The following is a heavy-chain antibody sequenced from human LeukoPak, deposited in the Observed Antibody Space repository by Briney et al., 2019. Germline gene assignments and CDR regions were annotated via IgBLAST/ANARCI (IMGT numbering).Heavy chain of an antibody. D-gene: IGHD2-15*01. CDR1: GYTLTELS. CDR2: FDPEDGET. V-gene: IGHV1-24*01. J-gene: IGHJ4*02. CDR3: ARDSGEYYFDY. Sequence: GASVKVSCKVSGYTLTELSMHWVRQAPGKGLEWVGGFDPEDGETIYAQKFQGRVTISRDTSASTAYMELSSLTSEDTAVYYCARDSGEYYFDYWGQGTLVTVSS.